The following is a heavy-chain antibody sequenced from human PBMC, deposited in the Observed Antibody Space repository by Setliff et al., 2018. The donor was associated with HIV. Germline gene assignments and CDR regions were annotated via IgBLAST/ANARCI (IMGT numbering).Heavy chain of an antibody. Sequence: PSETLSLTCTVSSGSISSYYWTWIRQPPGKGLEWIGYIYYSGSTNYNPSLKSRVTISVDTSKNQFSLKLSSVTAADTAVYYCARDRYYYDSSGYSGAFDIWGQGTMVTVSS. D-gene: IGHD3-22*01. CDR1: SGSISSYY. V-gene: IGHV4-59*01. CDR2: IYYSGST. CDR3: ARDRYYYDSSGYSGAFDI. J-gene: IGHJ3*02.